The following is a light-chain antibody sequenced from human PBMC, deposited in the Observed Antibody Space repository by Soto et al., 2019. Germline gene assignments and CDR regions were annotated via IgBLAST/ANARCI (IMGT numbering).Light chain of an antibody. V-gene: IGKV3-15*01. J-gene: IGKJ1*01. CDR3: QQYNNWPRT. Sequence: EIVMTHSPATLCGSPGEIATLSCRASQSVSSNLAWYQQKPGQAPRLLIYGASTRATGIPARFSGSGSGTEFTLTISSLQSEDFAVYYCQQYNNWPRTFGQGTKVDIK. CDR1: QSVSSN. CDR2: GAS.